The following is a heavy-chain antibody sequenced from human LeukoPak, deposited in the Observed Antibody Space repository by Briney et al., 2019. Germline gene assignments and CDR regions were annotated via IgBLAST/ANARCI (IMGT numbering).Heavy chain of an antibody. CDR3: ASSPTQS. J-gene: IGHJ5*02. CDR2: INRSGGTI. CDR1: GFTRSSYS. V-gene: IGHV3-48*01. Sequence: GGSLRLSCAASGFTRSSYSMNWVRQAPGKGLEWVSYINRSGGTIYYADSVKGRFTISRDSAKTSLYLQMNSLRAEDTAVYYCASSPTQSWGQGTLVTVSS.